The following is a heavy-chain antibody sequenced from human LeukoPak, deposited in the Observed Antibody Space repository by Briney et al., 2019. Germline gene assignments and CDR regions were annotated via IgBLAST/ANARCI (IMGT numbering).Heavy chain of an antibody. J-gene: IGHJ4*02. V-gene: IGHV4-59*08. CDR2: IYYSGST. Sequence: PSETLSLTCTASGGSISSYYWSWIRQPPGKGLEWIGYIYYSGSTNYNPSLMRRVTISVDPSKNQFSLELSSVTAADTAVYYCARLGSPRGGLRLGELSWDYWGQGTLVTVSS. CDR3: ARLGSPRGGLRLGELSWDY. CDR1: GGSISSYY. D-gene: IGHD3-16*02.